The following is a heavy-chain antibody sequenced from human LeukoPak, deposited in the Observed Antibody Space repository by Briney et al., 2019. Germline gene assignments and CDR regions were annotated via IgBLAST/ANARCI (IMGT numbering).Heavy chain of an antibody. CDR1: GFTFSSYS. V-gene: IGHV3-21*01. CDR3: ARDYGWDPAMVYFDS. D-gene: IGHD5-18*01. CDR2: ISSSSSYI. Sequence: GGSLRLSCAASGFTFSSYSMNWVRQAPGKGLEWVSSISSSSSYIYYADSMKGRFTISRDNAKNSLYLQLNSLRVEDTAVYYCARDYGWDPAMVYFDSWGQGTLVTVSS. J-gene: IGHJ4*02.